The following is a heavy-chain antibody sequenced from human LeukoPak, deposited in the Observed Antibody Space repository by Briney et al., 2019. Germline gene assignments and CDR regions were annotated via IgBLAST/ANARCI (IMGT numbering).Heavy chain of an antibody. V-gene: IGHV3-30*03. J-gene: IGHJ5*02. CDR3: AVITTELRVVAATRETNWFDP. D-gene: IGHD2-15*01. CDR1: GFTFSSYG. Sequence: LRLSCAASGFTFSSYGMHWVRQAPGKGLEWVAVISYDGSNKYYADSVKGRFTISRDNSKNTLYLQMNSLRAEDTAVYYCAVITTELRVVAATRETNWFDPWGQGTLVTVSS. CDR2: ISYDGSNK.